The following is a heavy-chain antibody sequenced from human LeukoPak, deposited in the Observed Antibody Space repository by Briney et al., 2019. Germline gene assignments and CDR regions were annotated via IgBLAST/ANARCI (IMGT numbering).Heavy chain of an antibody. D-gene: IGHD2-15*01. Sequence: PGGSLRLSCAASGFTFSSYAMSWVRQAPGKGLEWVSAISGSGGSTYYADSVKGRFTISRDNSKNTLYLQMNSLRAEDTAVYYCAKAGAVAVVAAKYFDYWGQGTLVTVSS. CDR2: ISGSGGST. V-gene: IGHV3-23*01. J-gene: IGHJ4*02. CDR1: GFTFSSYA. CDR3: AKAGAVAVVAAKYFDY.